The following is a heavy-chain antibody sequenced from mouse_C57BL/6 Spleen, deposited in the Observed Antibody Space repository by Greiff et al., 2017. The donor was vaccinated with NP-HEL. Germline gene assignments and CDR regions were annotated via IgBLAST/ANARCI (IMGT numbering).Heavy chain of an antibody. D-gene: IGHD1-1*01. CDR1: GFSFTSYC. J-gene: IGHJ4*01. Sequence: VKLQQSGPGLVAPSPCLSITCTVSGFSFTSYCVDWVRQSPGKGLEWLGAIWGVGSTNYYSPLKTRQSISKDNSVSQVFLKMNRLQTEDTAMYYWARSSFYYAMDYWGQGTSVTVSS. CDR3: ARSSFYYAMDY. V-gene: IGHV2-6*01. CDR2: IWGVGST.